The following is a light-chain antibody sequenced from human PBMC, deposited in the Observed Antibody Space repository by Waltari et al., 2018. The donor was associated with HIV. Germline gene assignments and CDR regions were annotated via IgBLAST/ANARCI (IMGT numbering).Light chain of an antibody. CDR1: QSLLHSNGYNY. CDR2: LGS. V-gene: IGKV2-28*01. J-gene: IGKJ2*01. Sequence: DIVMTQSPLSLPVTPGEPASISCRSSQSLLHSNGYNYLDWYLQKPGQSQQLLIYLGSNRASGVPYRFSGSGSGTDFTLRISRVEAEDVGVYYCMQALQTPRTFGQGTKLEIK. CDR3: MQALQTPRT.